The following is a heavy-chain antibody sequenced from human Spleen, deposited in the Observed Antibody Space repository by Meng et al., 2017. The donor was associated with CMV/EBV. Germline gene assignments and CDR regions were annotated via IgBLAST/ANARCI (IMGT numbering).Heavy chain of an antibody. CDR1: GGPINGGDFF. CDR3: AREESTYKWFDP. J-gene: IGHJ5*02. Sequence: VSGGPINGGDFFWSWFRQAPGKGLEWIGHIYHLGNTFYNPSLESRVSISIDTSKKQFSLWLTSVTGADTAVYYCAREESTYKWFDPWGQGILVTSPQ. CDR2: IYHLGNT. V-gene: IGHV4-30-4*08.